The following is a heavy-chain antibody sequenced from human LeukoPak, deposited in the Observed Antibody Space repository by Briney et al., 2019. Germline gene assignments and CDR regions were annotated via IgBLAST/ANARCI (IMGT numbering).Heavy chain of an antibody. J-gene: IGHJ4*02. CDR1: GYTFTGYY. Sequence: ASVKVYCKASGYTFTGYYMHWVRQAPGQGLEWMGWINPNSGGTNYAQKFQGWVTMTRDTSISTAYMELSRLRSDDTAVYYCARDGGGSGWYRTFDYWGQGTLVTVSS. CDR2: INPNSGGT. D-gene: IGHD6-19*01. V-gene: IGHV1-2*04. CDR3: ARDGGGSGWYRTFDY.